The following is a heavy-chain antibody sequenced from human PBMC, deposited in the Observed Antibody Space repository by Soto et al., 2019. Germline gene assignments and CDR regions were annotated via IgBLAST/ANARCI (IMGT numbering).Heavy chain of an antibody. V-gene: IGHV3-11*01. CDR2: ITTRAIST. D-gene: IGHD7-27*01. CDR3: ARNGGTFDP. J-gene: IGHJ5*02. CDR1: GFTFSDYD. Sequence: GGSLRLSCAASGFTFSDYDMSWIRQAPGKGLEWVSYITTRAISTYYADSVKGRFTISRDDAKNSLSLQMNSLRAEDTAVYYCARNGGTFDPWGQGTQVTVSS.